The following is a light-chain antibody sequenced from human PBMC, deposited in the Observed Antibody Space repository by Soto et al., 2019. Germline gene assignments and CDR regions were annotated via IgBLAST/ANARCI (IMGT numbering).Light chain of an antibody. Sequence: EIVLTQSPGTLSLSPGERATLSCRASQSVSSSYLAWYQQKPGQAPRLLIYGASSRATGIPDRFSGSGSGTDFTLIISRLEPDDFAVYYCQQYGSSSLFTFGPGTKVDIK. CDR1: QSVSSSY. CDR3: QQYGSSSLFT. CDR2: GAS. J-gene: IGKJ3*01. V-gene: IGKV3-20*01.